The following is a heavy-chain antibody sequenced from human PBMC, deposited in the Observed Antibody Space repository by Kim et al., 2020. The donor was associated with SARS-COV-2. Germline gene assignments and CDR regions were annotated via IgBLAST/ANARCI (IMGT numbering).Heavy chain of an antibody. CDR1: GFTFSSYS. CDR3: ARDWIVVPAAIPYGSGSYYNALFDY. CDR2: ISSSSSTI. J-gene: IGHJ4*02. V-gene: IGHV3-48*02. Sequence: GGSLRLSCAASGFTFSSYSMNWVRQAPGKGLEWVSYISSSSSTIYYADSVKGRFTISRDNAKNSLYLQMNSLRDEDTAVYYCARDWIVVPAAIPYGSGSYYNALFDYWGQGTLVTVSS. D-gene: IGHD3-10*01.